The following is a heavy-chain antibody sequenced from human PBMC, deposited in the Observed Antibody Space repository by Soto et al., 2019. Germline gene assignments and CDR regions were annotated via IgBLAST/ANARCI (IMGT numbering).Heavy chain of an antibody. V-gene: IGHV4-59*02. CDR3: ARARKATYITGGFDS. CDR1: GGCVSDYY. CDR2: SSYGGIT. J-gene: IGHJ4*02. Sequence: PXGTLSLACRVSGGCVSDYYGSWIRQSPEKGLEYIAYSSYGGITNLNGALNGRVTMSIDTSKNQFSLKATSLTAADTAVYYCARARKATYITGGFDSWGQGTLVTV. D-gene: IGHD3-3*01.